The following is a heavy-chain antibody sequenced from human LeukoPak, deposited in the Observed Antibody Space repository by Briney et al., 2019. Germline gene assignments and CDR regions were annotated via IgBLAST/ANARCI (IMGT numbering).Heavy chain of an antibody. CDR1: GFTFSSYG. Sequence: PGRSLRLSCAASGFTFSSYGMHWVRQAPGKGLEWVAVISYDGSNKYYADSVKGRFTISRDNSKNTLYLQMNSPRAEDTAVYYCARGGYCTNGVCQVAGDFQHWGQGTLVTVSS. CDR2: ISYDGSNK. CDR3: ARGGYCTNGVCQVAGDFQH. J-gene: IGHJ1*01. D-gene: IGHD2-8*01. V-gene: IGHV3-30*03.